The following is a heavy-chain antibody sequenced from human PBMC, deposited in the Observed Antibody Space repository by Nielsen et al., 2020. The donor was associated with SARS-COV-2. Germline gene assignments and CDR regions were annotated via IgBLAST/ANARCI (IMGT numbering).Heavy chain of an antibody. D-gene: IGHD2-2*01. CDR2: IYPGDSDT. Sequence: GESLKISCQGSGYSFTSYWIGWVRQMPGKGLEWMGIIYPGDSDTRYSPSFQGQVTISADKSISTAYLQWSSLKASDTAMYYCARSRGVVPEEDCYYHMDVWGKGTTVTVSS. CDR1: GYSFTSYW. CDR3: ARSRGVVPEEDCYYHMDV. J-gene: IGHJ6*03. V-gene: IGHV5-51*01.